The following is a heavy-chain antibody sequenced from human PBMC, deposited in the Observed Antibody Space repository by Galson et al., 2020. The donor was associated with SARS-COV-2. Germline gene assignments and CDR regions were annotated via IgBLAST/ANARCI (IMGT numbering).Heavy chain of an antibody. J-gene: IGHJ6*02. CDR1: GFTFSSYG. CDR2: IWYDGSNK. D-gene: IGHD3-9*01. V-gene: IGHV3-33*01. Sequence: QLGESLKISCAASGFTFSSYGMHWVRQAPGKGLEWVAVIWYDGSNKYYADSVKGRFTISRDNSKNTLYLQMNSLRAEDTAVYYCARDYEYFDWLFKSDYYYYGMDVWGQGTTVTVSS. CDR3: ARDYEYFDWLFKSDYYYYGMDV.